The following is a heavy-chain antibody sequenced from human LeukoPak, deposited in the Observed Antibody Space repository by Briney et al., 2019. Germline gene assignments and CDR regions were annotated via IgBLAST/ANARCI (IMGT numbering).Heavy chain of an antibody. D-gene: IGHD3-22*01. Sequence: GGSLRLSRAASGFTFSNYAMSWVRQAPGKGLEWVSVISVSGDTYYADSVKGRFTTSRDNSKNTLFLQINSLRVEDTAVYYCARPPSVTMIVMEVWGQGTLVTVSS. CDR2: ISVSGDT. V-gene: IGHV3-23*01. CDR3: ARPPSVTMIVMEV. J-gene: IGHJ4*02. CDR1: GFTFSNYA.